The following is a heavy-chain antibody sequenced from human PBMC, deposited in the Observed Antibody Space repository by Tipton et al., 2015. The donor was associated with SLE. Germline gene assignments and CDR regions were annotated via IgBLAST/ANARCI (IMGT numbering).Heavy chain of an antibody. V-gene: IGHV3-30*01. Sequence: SLRLSCAASGFTFSSYAMHWVRQAPGKGLEWVAFISYDGSNKYYADSVKGRFTISRDNSKNTLYLQMDSLRGDDTAVYYCANNDRSLDFLLRHWCQGTLVTVSS. J-gene: IGHJ4*02. CDR3: ANNDRSLDFLLRH. CDR1: GFTFSSYA. D-gene: IGHD3-3*01. CDR2: ISYDGSNK.